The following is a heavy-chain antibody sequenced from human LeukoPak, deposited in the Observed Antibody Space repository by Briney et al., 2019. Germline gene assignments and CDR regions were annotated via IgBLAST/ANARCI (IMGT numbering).Heavy chain of an antibody. CDR3: ASRITMIVVGPFDY. V-gene: IGHV4-39*01. CDR1: GGTISSSSYY. Sequence: SETLSLTCTVSGGTISSSSYYWGWIRQPPGQGLEWIGSIYYSVSTYYNPSLKSRVTISVDTSKNQFSLKLSSVTAADTAVYYCASRITMIVVGPFDYWGQGTLVTVSS. J-gene: IGHJ4*02. CDR2: IYYSVST. D-gene: IGHD3-22*01.